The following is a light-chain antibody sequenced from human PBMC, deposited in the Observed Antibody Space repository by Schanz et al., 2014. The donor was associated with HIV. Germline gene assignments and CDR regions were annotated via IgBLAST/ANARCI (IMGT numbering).Light chain of an antibody. Sequence: QSVLTQPPSVSGAPGQRVTISCSGTSPSFASVYDVHWYQQLPGFAPKLLIYGNINRPSGVPDRFSASKSGTSTYLAITGLQAEDEGDYYCQTYDTSLRAWVFGGGTQLTVL. CDR3: QTYDTSLRAWV. CDR2: GNI. V-gene: IGLV1-40*01. J-gene: IGLJ3*02. CDR1: SPSFASVYD.